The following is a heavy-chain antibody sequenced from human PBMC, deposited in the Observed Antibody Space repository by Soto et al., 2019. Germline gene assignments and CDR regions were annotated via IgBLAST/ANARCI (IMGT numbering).Heavy chain of an antibody. Sequence: GGSLRLCCAASGLTFCSYAMSWVRQAPGKGLEWVAVISYDGSNKYYADSVKGRFTISRDNSKNTLYLQMNSLRAEDTAVYYCAKDLTMVRGVIITGSAGYYFDYWGQGTLVTVSS. J-gene: IGHJ4*02. D-gene: IGHD3-10*01. CDR2: ISYDGSNK. CDR3: AKDLTMVRGVIITGSAGYYFDY. V-gene: IGHV3-30*18. CDR1: GLTFCSYA.